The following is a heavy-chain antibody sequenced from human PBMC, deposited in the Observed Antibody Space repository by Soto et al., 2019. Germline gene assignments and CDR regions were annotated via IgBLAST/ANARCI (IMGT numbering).Heavy chain of an antibody. CDR1: GYTFTSYY. Sequence: GASVKVSCKASGYTFTSYYMHWVRQAPGQGLEWMGIINPSGGSTSYAQKFQGRVTMTRDTSTSTVYMELSSLRSEDTAVYYCARDCVWIPDIVVVPAAGYGMDVWGQGTTVTVSS. CDR2: INPSGGST. V-gene: IGHV1-46*01. CDR3: ARDCVWIPDIVVVPAAGYGMDV. D-gene: IGHD2-2*01. J-gene: IGHJ6*02.